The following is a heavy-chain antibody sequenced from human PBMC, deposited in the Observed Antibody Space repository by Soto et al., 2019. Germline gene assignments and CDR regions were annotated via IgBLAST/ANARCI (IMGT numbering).Heavy chain of an antibody. V-gene: IGHV3-7*03. CDR1: GFTFNSDW. D-gene: IGHD5-12*01. CDR3: ARGGLHRSGYEYYYYYYGLDV. CDR2: VQQDGSEK. J-gene: IGHJ6*02. Sequence: EGQLVESGGGLVQPGESLRLSCAGSGFTFNSDWMSWVRQAPGKGLEWVAKVQQDGSEKYYVDSVKGRFTISRDNAKNSVYLQMNSLRVEDTAVYYCARGGLHRSGYEYYYYYYGLDVWCQGTTVTVAS.